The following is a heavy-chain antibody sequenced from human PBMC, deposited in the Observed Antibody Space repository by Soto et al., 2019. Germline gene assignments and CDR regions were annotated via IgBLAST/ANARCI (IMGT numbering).Heavy chain of an antibody. CDR1: GFTFSNFA. Sequence: PGGSVRLSCAASGFTFSNFAVAWVRQAPGKGLEWVSDISGSGAITYYADSVKGRFIISRDNSKNTLYLQMNSLRAEDTAVYYCAKGPKDSCSRPPCNWFDPCAQGTLVTVS. CDR3: AKGPKDSCSRPPCNWFDP. J-gene: IGHJ5*02. CDR2: ISGSGAIT. D-gene: IGHD2-15*01. V-gene: IGHV3-23*01.